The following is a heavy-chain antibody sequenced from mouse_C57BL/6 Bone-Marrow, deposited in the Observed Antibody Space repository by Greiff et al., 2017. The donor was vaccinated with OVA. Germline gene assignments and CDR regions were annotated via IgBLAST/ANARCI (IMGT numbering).Heavy chain of an antibody. D-gene: IGHD2-4*01. J-gene: IGHJ4*01. CDR2: IYPGNGDT. Sequence: QVQLQQSGAELVRPGASVKMSCKASGYTFTSYNMHWVKQTPRQGLEWIGAIYPGNGDTSYNQKFKGKATLTVDKSSSTAYMQLSSLTSEDSAVYFCEREDDYGVEEYYYAMDDWGQGTSVTVSS. V-gene: IGHV1-12*01. CDR3: EREDDYGVEEYYYAMDD. CDR1: GYTFTSYN.